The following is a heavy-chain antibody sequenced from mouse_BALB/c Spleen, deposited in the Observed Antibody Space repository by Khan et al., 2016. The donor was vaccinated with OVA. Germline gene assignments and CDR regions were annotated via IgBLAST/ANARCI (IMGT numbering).Heavy chain of an antibody. D-gene: IGHD3-1*01. CDR2: INPSSGYT. CDR1: GYTFTSYT. CDR3: ARKSTRASY. V-gene: IGHV1-4*01. Sequence: VQLQQSGAELVKPGASVKMSCKASGYTFTSYTMHWVKQRPGQGLEWIGYINPSSGYTEYNQKFKDKATLTADKSSSTAYMQLSSLTSEDSAVYYCARKSTRASYWGQGTTLTVSS. J-gene: IGHJ2*01.